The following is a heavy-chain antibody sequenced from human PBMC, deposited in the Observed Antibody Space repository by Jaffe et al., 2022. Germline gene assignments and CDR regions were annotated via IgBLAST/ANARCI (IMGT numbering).Heavy chain of an antibody. CDR1: GYTFTSYA. CDR3: AREPLYYDFWSGYKGFGYFDY. J-gene: IGHJ4*02. Sequence: QVQLVQSGAEVKKPGASVKVSCKASGYTFTSYAMHWVRQAPGQRLEWMGWINAGNGNTKYSQKFQGRVTITRDTSASTAYMELSSLRSEDTAVYYCAREPLYYDFWSGYKGFGYFDYWGQGTLVTVSS. D-gene: IGHD3-3*01. V-gene: IGHV1-3*01. CDR2: INAGNGNT.